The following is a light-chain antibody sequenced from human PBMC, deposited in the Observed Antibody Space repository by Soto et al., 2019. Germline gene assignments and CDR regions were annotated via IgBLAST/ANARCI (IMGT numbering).Light chain of an antibody. CDR1: SSEVGGYNY. Sequence: QSALTQPASVSGSPGQSIPISCTGTSSEVGGYNYVSWYQQHPGKAPKLMIYDVSNRPSGVSNRFSGSKSGNTASLTISGLESEDEADYYCSSYTSSSTVVFGGGTKVTVL. V-gene: IGLV2-14*01. J-gene: IGLJ2*01. CDR3: SSYTSSSTVV. CDR2: DVS.